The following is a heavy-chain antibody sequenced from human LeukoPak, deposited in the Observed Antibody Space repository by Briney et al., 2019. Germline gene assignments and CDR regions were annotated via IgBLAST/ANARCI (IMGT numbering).Heavy chain of an antibody. CDR1: GGTFSSYA. D-gene: IGHD1-26*01. CDR2: IIPIFGTA. J-gene: IGHJ6*02. CDR3: ARQTVGATKSTTYYYYGMDV. V-gene: IGHV1-69*13. Sequence: ASVKVSCKASGGTFSSYAISWVRQAPGQGLEWMGGIIPIFGTANYAQKLQGRVTITADESTSTAYMELSSLRSEDTAVYYCARQTVGATKSTTYYYYGMDVWGQGTTVTVSS.